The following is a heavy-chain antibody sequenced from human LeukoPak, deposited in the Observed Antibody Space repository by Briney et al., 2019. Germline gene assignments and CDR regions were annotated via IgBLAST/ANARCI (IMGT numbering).Heavy chain of an antibody. CDR3: AKDKAPVANHAFDI. V-gene: IGHV3-23*01. Sequence: PGGSLRLSCAASGFTLGNYAMSWVRQAPGKGLEWVSSMSSSGGSTYYADSVKGRFTFSRDNPKNTLYLQMNSLRAEDTAVYYCAKDKAPVANHAFDIWGQGTMVTVSS. J-gene: IGHJ3*02. CDR2: MSSSGGST. D-gene: IGHD5-12*01. CDR1: GFTLGNYA.